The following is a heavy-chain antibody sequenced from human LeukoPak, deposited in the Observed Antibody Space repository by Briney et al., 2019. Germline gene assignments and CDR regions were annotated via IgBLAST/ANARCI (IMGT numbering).Heavy chain of an antibody. CDR2: IYYSGST. CDR1: GGSISSSSYY. D-gene: IGHD3-10*01. CDR3: ARLTMVRGAYYFDY. Sequence: SETLPLTCTVSGGSISSSSYYWGWIRQPPGKGLEWIGSIYYSGSTYYNPSLKSRVTISVDTSKNQFSLKLSSVTAADTAVYYCARLTMVRGAYYFDYWGQGTLVTVSS. V-gene: IGHV4-39*01. J-gene: IGHJ4*02.